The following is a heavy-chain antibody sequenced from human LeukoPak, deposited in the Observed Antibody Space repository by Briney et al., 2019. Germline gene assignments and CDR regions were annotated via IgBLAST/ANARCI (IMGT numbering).Heavy chain of an antibody. Sequence: ASVRVSCKTSGYSFTAFYIHWVRQAPGQGLEWMGIINPSGGSTSYAQKFQGRVTMTRDTSTSTVYMELSSLRSEDTAVYYCARTQDWSHIANFDYWGQGTLVTVSS. CDR1: GYSFTAFY. V-gene: IGHV1-46*01. J-gene: IGHJ4*02. D-gene: IGHD3/OR15-3a*01. CDR3: ARTQDWSHIANFDY. CDR2: INPSGGST.